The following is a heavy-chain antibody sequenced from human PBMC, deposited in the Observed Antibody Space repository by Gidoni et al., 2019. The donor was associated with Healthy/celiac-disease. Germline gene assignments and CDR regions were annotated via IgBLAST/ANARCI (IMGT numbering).Heavy chain of an antibody. Sequence: QVQLQESGQGLVKPSQTLSLTCTVPGGSISSGDYYWSWIRQPPGKGLEWIGYIYYGGSTYYNPSLKIRVTISVDTSKNQFSLKLSSVTAADTAVYYCARVSIFGVDAFDIWGQGTMVTVSS. CDR1: GGSISSGDYY. CDR2: IYYGGST. J-gene: IGHJ3*02. D-gene: IGHD3-3*01. CDR3: ARVSIFGVDAFDI. V-gene: IGHV4-30-4*01.